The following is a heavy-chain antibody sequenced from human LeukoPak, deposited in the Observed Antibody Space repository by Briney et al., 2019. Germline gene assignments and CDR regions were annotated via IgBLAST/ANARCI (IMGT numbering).Heavy chain of an antibody. D-gene: IGHD2-21*02. CDR2: IGSSGGST. Sequence: GGSLRLSCAASGFSFSNYAMSWVRQAPGKGLEGVSVIGSSGGSTYYADSVKGRFTISRDNSKNTLYLQMNSLRVEDTAVYYCARLSDYWGQGTLVTVSS. V-gene: IGHV3-23*01. CDR1: GFSFSNYA. CDR3: ARLSDY. J-gene: IGHJ4*02.